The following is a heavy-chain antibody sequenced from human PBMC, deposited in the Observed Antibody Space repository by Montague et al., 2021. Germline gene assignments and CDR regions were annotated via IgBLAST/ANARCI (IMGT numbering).Heavy chain of an antibody. CDR1: GFTFSNYG. CDR3: ARDQGQGYCGGDCYVGLDY. D-gene: IGHD2-21*01. CDR2: IKQDGSEK. V-gene: IGHV3-7*01. J-gene: IGHJ4*02. Sequence: SLRLSCAASGFTFSNYGMSWVRQAPGKGLEWVASIKQDGSEKHYVDSVKGRFTISRDNAKNSLYLQMNSLRAEDTAVYFCARDQGQGYCGGDCYVGLDYWGQGTLVTVSS.